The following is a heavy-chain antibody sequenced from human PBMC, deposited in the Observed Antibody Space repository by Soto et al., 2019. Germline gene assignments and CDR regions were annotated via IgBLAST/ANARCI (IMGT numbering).Heavy chain of an antibody. CDR1: GFTFSDYY. V-gene: IGHV3-11*06. CDR3: VRDIARVTDTYYYDY. Sequence: QVQLVESGGGLVKPGGSLRLSCAASGFTFSDYYMSWIRQAPGKGLEWVSYISSSSSDTNYADSVRGRFTISRDNAKKSLYLQMNGLRAEDTAVYYCVRDIARVTDTYYYDYWGQGTLVTVSS. J-gene: IGHJ4*02. CDR2: ISSSSSDT. D-gene: IGHD2-21*01.